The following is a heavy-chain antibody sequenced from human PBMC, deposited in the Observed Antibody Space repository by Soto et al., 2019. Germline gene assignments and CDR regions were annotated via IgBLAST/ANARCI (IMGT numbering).Heavy chain of an antibody. CDR1: GGSISSYY. CDR3: ARDTNVGAEDYFDY. V-gene: IGHV4-59*01. Sequence: LSLTCTVSGGSISSYYWSWIRQPPGKGLEWIGYIYYSGSTNYNPSLKSRVTISVDTSKNQFSLKLSSVTAADTAVYYCARDTNVGAEDYFDYWGQGTLVTVSS. J-gene: IGHJ4*02. CDR2: IYYSGST. D-gene: IGHD1-26*01.